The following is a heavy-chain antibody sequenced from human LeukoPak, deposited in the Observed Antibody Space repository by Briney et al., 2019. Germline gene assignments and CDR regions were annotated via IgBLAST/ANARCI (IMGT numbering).Heavy chain of an antibody. D-gene: IGHD2-2*01. CDR3: ARGLFGGFAAAPFDH. CDR1: GATFDNYA. CDR2: IIPMLGKT. V-gene: IGHV1-69*04. Sequence: SVKVSCKASGATFDNYAVSWVREAPGLGLEWMGRIIPMLGKTTSAQKLQDRVTFTADKSTGTAYMELTHLRPDDTAVYFCARGLFGGFAAAPFDHWGQGTLVTVSP. J-gene: IGHJ4*02.